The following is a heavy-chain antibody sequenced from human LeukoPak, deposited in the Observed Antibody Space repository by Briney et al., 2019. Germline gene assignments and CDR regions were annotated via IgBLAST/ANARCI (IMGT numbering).Heavy chain of an antibody. CDR2: ISPSGGS. V-gene: IGHV4-34*01. J-gene: IGHJ4*02. CDR1: GESFTDYF. Sequence: SETLSLTCAVYGESFTDYFWSWIRQTPGKGLEWIGEISPSGGSRFYPPLKSRVTISMDTSKKQFSLHLRSVTAADTAIYFCPRVSGLNNFDSWGQGTLVIVSA. D-gene: IGHD1/OR15-1a*01. CDR3: PRVSGLNNFDS.